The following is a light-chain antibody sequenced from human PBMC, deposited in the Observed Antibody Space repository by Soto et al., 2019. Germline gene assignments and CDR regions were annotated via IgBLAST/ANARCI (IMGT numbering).Light chain of an antibody. CDR2: GAS. J-gene: IGKJ5*01. CDR3: QQRSNWPPIT. CDR1: QNIRSH. V-gene: IGKV3-11*01. Sequence: EIVLTQSPATLSLSPGERATLSCKASQNIRSHLAWYQQKPGQAPRLLIYGASNRAAGIPDRFSGSGSGTDFTLTIDSLQPEDFAVYYCQQRSNWPPITFGQGTRLDIK.